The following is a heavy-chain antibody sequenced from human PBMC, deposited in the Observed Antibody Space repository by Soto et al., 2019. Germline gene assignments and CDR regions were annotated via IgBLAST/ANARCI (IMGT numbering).Heavy chain of an antibody. CDR2: INAGNGNT. D-gene: IGHD4-4*01. J-gene: IGHJ5*02. CDR1: GYTFTSYA. Sequence: ASVEVCCKASGYTFTSYAMHWVRQAPGQRLEWMGWINAGNGNTKYSQKFQGRVTITRGTSASTAYMELSSLRSEDTAVYYCARDYRPQNWFDPWGQGTLVTVSS. CDR3: ARDYRPQNWFDP. V-gene: IGHV1-3*01.